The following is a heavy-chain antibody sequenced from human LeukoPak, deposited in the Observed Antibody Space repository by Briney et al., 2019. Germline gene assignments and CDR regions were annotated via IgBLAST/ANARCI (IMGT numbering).Heavy chain of an antibody. D-gene: IGHD3-10*01. CDR3: ARGRLGGSGSYYNVLDY. Sequence: SSETLSLTCTVSGGSISSYYWSWIRQPPGKGLEWIGYISYSGSTNYNPSLKSRVTISVDTSRNQFSLKLSSVTAADTAVYYCARGRLGGSGSYYNVLDYWGQGTLVTVSS. J-gene: IGHJ4*02. V-gene: IGHV4-59*01. CDR1: GGSISSYY. CDR2: ISYSGST.